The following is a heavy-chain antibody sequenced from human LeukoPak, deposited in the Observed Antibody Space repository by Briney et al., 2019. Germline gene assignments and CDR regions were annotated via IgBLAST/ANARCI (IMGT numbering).Heavy chain of an antibody. Sequence: SETLSLSCAVYGGSFSSYYWSWIRQPPGKGLEWIGEINHSGSTNYNPSLESRVTISVDTSKNQFSLKLSSVTAADTAVYYCARKTGWAGTGTRYCSSTSCYSKSYYMDVWGKGTTVTVSS. CDR2: INHSGST. J-gene: IGHJ6*03. V-gene: IGHV4-34*01. CDR1: GGSFSSYY. CDR3: ARKTGWAGTGTRYCSSTSCYSKSYYMDV. D-gene: IGHD2-2*01.